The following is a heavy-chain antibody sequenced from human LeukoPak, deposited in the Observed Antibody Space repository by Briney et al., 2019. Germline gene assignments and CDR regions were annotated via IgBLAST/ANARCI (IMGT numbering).Heavy chain of an antibody. Sequence: SGGSLRLSCAASGFTFSSYSMNWVRQAPGKGLEWVSSISSSSSYIYYADSVKGRFTISRDNAKNSLYLQMNSLRAEDTAVYYCARGKRYSSSWSHYGMDVWGQGTTVTVSS. CDR3: ARGKRYSSSWSHYGMDV. CDR2: ISSSSSYI. D-gene: IGHD6-13*01. V-gene: IGHV3-21*04. CDR1: GFTFSSYS. J-gene: IGHJ6*02.